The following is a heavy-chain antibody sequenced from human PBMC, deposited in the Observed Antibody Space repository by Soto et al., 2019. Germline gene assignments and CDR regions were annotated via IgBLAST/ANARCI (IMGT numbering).Heavy chain of an antibody. CDR3: ARVPSP. CDR1: GGSISSGGYS. J-gene: IGHJ5*02. Sequence: LQLQESGSGLVKPSQTLSLTCAVSGGSISSGGYSWSWIRQPPGKGLEWIGYICHSGSTYYNPSLKSRVTISVDRSKSQFSLKLSAVTAADTAVYYCARVPSPWGQGTLVTASS. V-gene: IGHV4-30-2*01. CDR2: ICHSGST.